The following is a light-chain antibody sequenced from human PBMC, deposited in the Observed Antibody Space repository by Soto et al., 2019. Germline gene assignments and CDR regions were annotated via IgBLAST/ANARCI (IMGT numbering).Light chain of an antibody. CDR1: RSVTSN. Sequence: KQYSTTLSLPPGARHTHFCRASRSVTSNLAWYQRKPGQDPNILIYGASTRAPGVPARFSGSGSGTEFTLTISSLQSEDFAVYYCQQYNNWPPTFGQGTKLDIK. CDR3: QQYNNWPPT. CDR2: GAS. V-gene: IGKV3-15*01. J-gene: IGKJ1*01.